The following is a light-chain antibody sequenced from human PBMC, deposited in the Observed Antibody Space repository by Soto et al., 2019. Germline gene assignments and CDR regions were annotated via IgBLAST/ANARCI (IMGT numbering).Light chain of an antibody. Sequence: EIVLTQSPGTLSLSPGQTATLSCRASQTVNSNYLAWCQHKPGQAPRLLIYGASRRATGIPDRFSGSGSGTDFTLTITRLEPEDFAVYFCQQYSGLPMTFGQGTRLESK. V-gene: IGKV3-20*01. CDR2: GAS. CDR1: QTVNSNY. J-gene: IGKJ5*01. CDR3: QQYSGLPMT.